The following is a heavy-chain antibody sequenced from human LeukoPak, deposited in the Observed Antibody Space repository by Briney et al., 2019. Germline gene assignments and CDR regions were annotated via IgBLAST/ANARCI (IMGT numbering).Heavy chain of an antibody. CDR2: IYYNGNT. Sequence: PSETLSLTCSVSDGSIISYYWNWIRRPPGKGLEWIGYIYYNGNTNYSPSLKSRVTTSVDTSKNLFSLKVSSVTAADTAVYYCARGRSNYYGMDVWGQGTTVTVSS. V-gene: IGHV4-59*01. J-gene: IGHJ6*02. CDR3: ARGRSNYYGMDV. D-gene: IGHD1-26*01. CDR1: DGSIISYY.